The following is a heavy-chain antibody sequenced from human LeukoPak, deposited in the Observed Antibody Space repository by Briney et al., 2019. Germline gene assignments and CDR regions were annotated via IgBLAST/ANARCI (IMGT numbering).Heavy chain of an antibody. CDR2: ISSSGSIT. V-gene: IGHV3-48*03. J-gene: IGHJ3*02. D-gene: IGHD3-22*01. Sequence: GGSLRLSCAASEFTFSSYEMNWVRQAPGKGLEWVSYISSSGSITHYAAAVKGRFTISRDNAKNSLDLQMNSLRAEDTAVYYCAREGGGHYYDSGTYRDAFDIWGQGTMVTVSS. CDR3: AREGGGHYYDSGTYRDAFDI. CDR1: EFTFSSYE.